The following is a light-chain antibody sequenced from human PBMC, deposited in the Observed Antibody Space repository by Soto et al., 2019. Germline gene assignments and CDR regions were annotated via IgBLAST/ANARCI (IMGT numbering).Light chain of an antibody. Sequence: QSVLTQSPSASAALGASVKLTCTLSSGHSSYAIAWHQQQPEKGPRYLMKLNNDGSHSKGDGIPDRFSGSSSGAERYLTFSGLQSEDEADYYCQTWGTGTWVFGGGTKLTVL. CDR3: QTWGTGTWV. CDR1: SGHSSYA. CDR2: LNNDGSH. J-gene: IGLJ3*02. V-gene: IGLV4-69*01.